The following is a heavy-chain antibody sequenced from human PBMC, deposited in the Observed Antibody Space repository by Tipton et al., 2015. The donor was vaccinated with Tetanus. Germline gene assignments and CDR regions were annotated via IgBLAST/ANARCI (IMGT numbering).Heavy chain of an antibody. J-gene: IGHJ4*02. V-gene: IGHV3-30*03. CDR2: ISADGTAE. D-gene: IGHD1-14*01. CDR3: TRQEDGIDY. CDR1: GFTFNIHG. Sequence: LSLTCEASGFTFNIHGMNWVRQAPGKGLEWLATISADGTAEHYADSVRGRFPISRDNSKNTLYLQMNSLTTEDTATYYCTRQEDGIDYWGQGTPVTVSS.